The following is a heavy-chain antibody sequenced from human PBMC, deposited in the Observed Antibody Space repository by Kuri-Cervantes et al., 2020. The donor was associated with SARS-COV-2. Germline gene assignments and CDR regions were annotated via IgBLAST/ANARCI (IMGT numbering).Heavy chain of an antibody. CDR3: AKDGKDSSSFYYYYYMDV. Sequence: GESLKISCAASGFTFSSYAMSWVRQAPGKGLEWVSAISGSGGSTYYADSVKGRFTISRDNSKNTLYLQMNSLRAEDTALYYCAKDGKDSSSFYYYYYMDVWGKGTTVTVSS. D-gene: IGHD6-6*01. CDR2: ISGSGGST. J-gene: IGHJ6*03. V-gene: IGHV3-23*01. CDR1: GFTFSSYA.